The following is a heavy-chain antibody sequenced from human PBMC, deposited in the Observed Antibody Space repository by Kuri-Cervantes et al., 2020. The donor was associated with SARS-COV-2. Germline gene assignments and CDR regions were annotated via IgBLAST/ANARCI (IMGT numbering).Heavy chain of an antibody. J-gene: IGHJ2*01. CDR3: ARVKYYDSSGYLYWYFDL. CDR2: IYYSGST. CDR1: GGSISSYY. D-gene: IGHD3-22*01. V-gene: IGHV4-59*01. Sequence: GSLRLSCTVSGGSISSYYWSWIRQPPGKGLEWIGYIYYSGSTNYNPSLKSRVTISVDTSKNQFSLKLSSVTAADTAVYYCARVKYYDSSGYLYWYFDLWGRGTLVTVSS.